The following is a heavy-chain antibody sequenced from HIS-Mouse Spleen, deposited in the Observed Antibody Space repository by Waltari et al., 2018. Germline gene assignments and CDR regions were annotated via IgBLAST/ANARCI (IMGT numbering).Heavy chain of an antibody. CDR3: ARAPTGFLEWFDAFDI. CDR2: IYYSGGT. CDR1: GGSISSSSYY. D-gene: IGHD3-3*01. V-gene: IGHV4-39*07. Sequence: QLQLQESGPGLVKPSETLSLTCTVSGGSISSSSYYWGWIRQPPGKGLEWIGSIYYSGGTYYNPALKSRVTISVDTSKNQFSLKLGSVTAADTAVYYCARAPTGFLEWFDAFDIWGQGTMVTVSS. J-gene: IGHJ3*02.